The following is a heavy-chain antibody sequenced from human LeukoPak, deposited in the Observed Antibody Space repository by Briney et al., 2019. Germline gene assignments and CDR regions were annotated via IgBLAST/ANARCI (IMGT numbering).Heavy chain of an antibody. CDR2: ISGSGGST. D-gene: IGHD4-23*01. Sequence: GGSLRLSCATSGFTFRNYAMSWVRQAPGKGLEWVSAISGSGGSTHYADSVKGRFSISRDNAKNTLYLQMNSLRVEDTAVYYCARGRPHGNDYWGQGTLVTVSS. CDR1: GFTFRNYA. CDR3: ARGRPHGNDY. V-gene: IGHV3-23*01. J-gene: IGHJ4*02.